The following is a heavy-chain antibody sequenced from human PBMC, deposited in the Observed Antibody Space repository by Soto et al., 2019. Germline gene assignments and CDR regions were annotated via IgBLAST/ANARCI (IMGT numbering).Heavy chain of an antibody. D-gene: IGHD6-25*01. V-gene: IGHV3-7*05. J-gene: IGHJ3*02. CDR2: IRKDGSQR. Sequence: EVQLVESGGGLVQPGGSLTLSCAASEFAFSSYWMTWVRQAPGKGLEWVANIRKDGSQRSYLESVRGRFTISRDNSKNSLYLQMNSRRAEDTALYFCARDVSPGSSGLYFDAFDIWGQGTMVTVSS. CDR3: ARDVSPGSSGLYFDAFDI. CDR1: EFAFSSYW.